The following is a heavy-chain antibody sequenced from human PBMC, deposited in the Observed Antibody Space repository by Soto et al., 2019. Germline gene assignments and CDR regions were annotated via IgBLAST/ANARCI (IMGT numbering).Heavy chain of an antibody. D-gene: IGHD4-4*01. CDR2: IGNSGKTI. J-gene: IGHJ6*02. V-gene: IGHV3-48*03. CDR1: GFTFSSYE. CDR3: ARDPAIYSGKFDYGLDV. Sequence: GGSLRLSCAVSGFTFSSYEMNWVRQAPGKGLEWVSYIGNSGKTIYYADSVRGRFTISRDNAKNFLYLQMNSLRAEDTAVYFCARDPAIYSGKFDYGLDVWGRGTTVTVSS.